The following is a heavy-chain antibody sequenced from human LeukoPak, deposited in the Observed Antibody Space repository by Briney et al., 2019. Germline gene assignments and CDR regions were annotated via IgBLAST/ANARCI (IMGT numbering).Heavy chain of an antibody. V-gene: IGHV3-7*01. Sequence: GGSLRLSCAASGFTFSSYWMSWVRQAPGKGLEWVANIKKDGSEKYYVDSVKGRFTISRDNAKNSLYLQMNSLRAEDTAVYYCARMGYYDSSGYFDAFDIWGQGTMVTVS. CDR2: IKKDGSEK. J-gene: IGHJ3*02. CDR3: ARMGYYDSSGYFDAFDI. CDR1: GFTFSSYW. D-gene: IGHD3-22*01.